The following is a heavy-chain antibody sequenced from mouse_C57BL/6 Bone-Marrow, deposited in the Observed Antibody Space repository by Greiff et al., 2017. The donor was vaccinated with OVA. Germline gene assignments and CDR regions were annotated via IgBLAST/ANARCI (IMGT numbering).Heavy chain of an antibody. CDR3: AREEDYGNYGYFDV. CDR1: GYTFTDYY. D-gene: IGHD2-1*01. Sequence: VQLQESGPELVKPGASVKISCKASGYTFTDYYINWVKQRPGQGLEWIGWIFPGSGSTYYNEKFKGKATLTVDKSSSTAYMLLSSLTSEDSAVYFCAREEDYGNYGYFDVWGTGTTVTVSS. CDR2: IFPGSGST. J-gene: IGHJ1*03. V-gene: IGHV1-75*01.